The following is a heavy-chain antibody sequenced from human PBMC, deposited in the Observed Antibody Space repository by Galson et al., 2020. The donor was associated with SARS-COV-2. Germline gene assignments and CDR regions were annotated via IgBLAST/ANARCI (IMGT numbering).Heavy chain of an antibody. V-gene: IGHV4-39*07. J-gene: IGHJ6*03. Sequence: SETLSLTCTVSGGSISSSSYYWGWIRQPPGKGLEWIGSIYYSGSTYYNPSLKSRVTISVDTSKNQFSLKLSSVTAADTAVYVCARGIRAATWLAMEYYYMDVWGKGTTVTVSS. CDR2: IYYSGST. D-gene: IGHD6-13*01. CDR3: ARGIRAATWLAMEYYYMDV. CDR1: GGSISSSSYY.